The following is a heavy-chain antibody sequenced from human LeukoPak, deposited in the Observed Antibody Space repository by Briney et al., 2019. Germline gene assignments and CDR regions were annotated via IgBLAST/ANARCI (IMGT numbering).Heavy chain of an antibody. D-gene: IGHD3-10*01. CDR1: GGSISSYY. V-gene: IGHV4-59*08. CDR3: ARLEGGGDYFDY. Sequence: SETLSLTCTVSGGSISSYYWSWIRQPPGKGLEWIGYIYDSGSPNYNPSLKSRVTISVETSKNQFSLKLSSVTAADTAVYYCARLEGGGDYFDYWGQGTLVTVSS. J-gene: IGHJ4*02. CDR2: IYDSGSP.